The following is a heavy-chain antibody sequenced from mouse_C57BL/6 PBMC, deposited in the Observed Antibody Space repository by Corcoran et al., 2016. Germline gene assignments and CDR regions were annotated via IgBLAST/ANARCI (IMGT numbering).Heavy chain of an antibody. D-gene: IGHD2-4*01. Sequence: DVQLQESGPGLVKPSQSLSLTCSVTGYSITSGYYWNWIRQFPGNKLEWMGYISYDGSNNYNPSLKNRISITRDTSKNQFFLKLNSVTTEDTATYYCARGGDYDPPFDYWGQGTTLTVSS. CDR2: ISYDGSN. J-gene: IGHJ2*01. CDR3: ARGGDYDPPFDY. CDR1: GYSITSGYY. V-gene: IGHV3-6*01.